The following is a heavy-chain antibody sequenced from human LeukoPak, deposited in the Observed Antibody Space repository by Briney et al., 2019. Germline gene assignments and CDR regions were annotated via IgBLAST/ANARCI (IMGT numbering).Heavy chain of an antibody. D-gene: IGHD1-26*01. Sequence: GGSLRLSCVAPGFSFRNYAIHWVRQAPGKGLEYVSVINTDGRITYYADSVKGRFTISRDNSKNTVYLQMDSLRGGDMAVYYCTRDGGSFCDFDYWGQGALVTVSS. CDR1: GFSFRNYA. J-gene: IGHJ4*02. CDR3: TRDGGSFCDFDY. CDR2: INTDGRIT. V-gene: IGHV3-64*02.